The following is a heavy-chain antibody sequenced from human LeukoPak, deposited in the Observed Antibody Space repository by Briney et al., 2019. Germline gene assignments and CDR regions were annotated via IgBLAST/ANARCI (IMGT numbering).Heavy chain of an antibody. D-gene: IGHD2-21*02. CDR2: LSRSGSTI. CDR1: GFTFSSFE. V-gene: IGHV3-48*03. CDR3: ARSMVTNYFDY. J-gene: IGHJ4*02. Sequence: GGSLRCYSSAAGFTFSSFERNWVRQAPGKGLKGISYLSRSGSTINYADSVKGRFTISRDDAKRSLYLQMNSLRAEDTAVYYCARSMVTNYFDYWGQGSLVTVSS.